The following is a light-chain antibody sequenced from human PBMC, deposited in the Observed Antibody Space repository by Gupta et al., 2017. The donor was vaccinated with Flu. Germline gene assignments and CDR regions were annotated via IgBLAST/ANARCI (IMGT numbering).Light chain of an antibody. Sequence: SSQIITSGDLAWFQQKPGQAPRLLLFGSSSRATDIPATFSCSGSGTDFTLTLSSLEPDDFALYFFHHHWTFRHGTMVDI. CDR1: QIITSGD. CDR2: GSS. J-gene: IGKJ1*01. V-gene: IGKV3-20*01. CDR3: HHHWT.